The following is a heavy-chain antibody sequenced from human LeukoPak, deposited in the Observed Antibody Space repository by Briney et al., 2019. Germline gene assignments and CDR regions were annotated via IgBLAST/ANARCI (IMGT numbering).Heavy chain of an antibody. Sequence: GGSLRLSCAASGITVSSNYMSWVRQAPGKGLEWVSVIYSGGSTYYADSVKGRFTISRDNSKNTLYLQMNSLRAEDTVVYYCARDFWSGYYYWGQGTLVTVSS. D-gene: IGHD3-3*01. CDR2: IYSGGST. CDR3: ARDFWSGYYY. J-gene: IGHJ4*02. CDR1: GITVSSNY. V-gene: IGHV3-66*02.